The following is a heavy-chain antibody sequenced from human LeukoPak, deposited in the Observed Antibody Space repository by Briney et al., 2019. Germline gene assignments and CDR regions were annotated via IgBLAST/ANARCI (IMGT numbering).Heavy chain of an antibody. Sequence: KASETLSLTCAVYGGSFSGYYWSWIRQPPGKGLEWIGEINHSGSTNYNPSLKSRVTISVDTSKNQFSLKLSSVTAADTAVYYCARRAPRYYGSALDYWGQGTLVTVSS. CDR3: ARRAPRYYGSALDY. V-gene: IGHV4-34*01. D-gene: IGHD3-10*01. CDR1: GGSFSGYY. J-gene: IGHJ4*02. CDR2: INHSGST.